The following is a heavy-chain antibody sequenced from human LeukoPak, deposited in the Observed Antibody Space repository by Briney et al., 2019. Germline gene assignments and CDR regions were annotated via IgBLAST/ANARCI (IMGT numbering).Heavy chain of an antibody. V-gene: IGHV4-59*01. J-gene: IGHJ4*02. CDR3: ARGKALYDYVWGSYRLNYFDY. D-gene: IGHD3-16*02. CDR1: GGSISSYY. Sequence: PSETLSLTCTVSGGSISSYYWSGIRQPPGKGLEWIGYIYYSGSTNYNPSLKSRVTISVDTSKNQFSLKLSSVTAADTAVYYCARGKALYDYVWGSYRLNYFDYWGQGTLVTVSS. CDR2: IYYSGST.